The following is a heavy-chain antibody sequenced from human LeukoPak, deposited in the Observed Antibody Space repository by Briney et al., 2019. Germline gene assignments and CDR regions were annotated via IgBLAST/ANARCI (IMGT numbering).Heavy chain of an antibody. Sequence: SETLSLTCTVSADSISTYHWNWIRKPPGKGLEWIAYMQSTGNSKYNPSSRSRVTMFVDTSKNQVALILRSVTAADTAVYYCARDKQHSYGRYFDHWGQGALVTVSS. CDR3: ARDKQHSYGRYFDH. CDR1: ADSISTYH. V-gene: IGHV4-59*01. CDR2: MQSTGNS. J-gene: IGHJ4*02. D-gene: IGHD5-18*01.